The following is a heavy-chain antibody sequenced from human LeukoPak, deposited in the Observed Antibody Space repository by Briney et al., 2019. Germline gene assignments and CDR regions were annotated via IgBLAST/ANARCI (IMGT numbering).Heavy chain of an antibody. Sequence: AGGSLRLSCAASGFRFSSFGVHWVRQSPGKGLGWVAFIRYDGSHMYYADSVKGRFTISRDNSKNTLYLQMNSLRPEDTTVYYCAKDNGATRHFDYWGQGVLVTVSS. J-gene: IGHJ4*02. CDR2: IRYDGSHM. V-gene: IGHV3-30*02. D-gene: IGHD3-10*01. CDR1: GFRFSSFG. CDR3: AKDNGATRHFDY.